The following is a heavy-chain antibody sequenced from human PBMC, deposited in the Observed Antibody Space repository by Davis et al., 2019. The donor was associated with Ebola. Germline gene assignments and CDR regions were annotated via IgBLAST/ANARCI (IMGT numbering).Heavy chain of an antibody. CDR3: AREGGSSSWYKFDP. Sequence: GSLRLSCTVSGGSISSYYWTWIRQPPGKGLEWIGYIFHSGSAYYNPSLKSRVTISVDTSKNQFSLKLSSVTAADTAVYYCAREGGSSSWYKFDPWGQGTLVTVSS. J-gene: IGHJ5*02. V-gene: IGHV4-59*06. D-gene: IGHD6-13*01. CDR2: IFHSGSA. CDR1: GGSISSYY.